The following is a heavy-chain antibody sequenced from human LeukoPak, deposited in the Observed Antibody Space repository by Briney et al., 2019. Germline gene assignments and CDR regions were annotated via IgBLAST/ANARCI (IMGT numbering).Heavy chain of an antibody. V-gene: IGHV4-34*01. Sequence: SETLSLTCAVYGGSFSGYYWSWIRQPPGKGLEWIGEINHSGSTNYNPSLKSRVTISVDTSKNQFSLKLSSVTAADTAVYYCARDSGYSSGPRFIWFDPWGQGTLVTVSS. J-gene: IGHJ5*02. CDR1: GGSFSGYY. D-gene: IGHD6-19*01. CDR2: INHSGST. CDR3: ARDSGYSSGPRFIWFDP.